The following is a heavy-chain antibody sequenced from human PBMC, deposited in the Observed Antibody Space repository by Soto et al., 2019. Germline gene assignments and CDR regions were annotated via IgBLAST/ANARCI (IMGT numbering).Heavy chain of an antibody. CDR3: ARAVPYYYDSSGYTNTHFDY. Sequence: ASVKVSCKASGYTFTGYYMHWVRQAPGQGLEWMGWINPNSGGTNYAQKFQGWVTMTRDTSISTAYMELSRLRSDDTAVYYCARAVPYYYDSSGYTNTHFDYWGQGTLVTVSS. J-gene: IGHJ4*02. D-gene: IGHD3-22*01. CDR2: INPNSGGT. CDR1: GYTFTGYY. V-gene: IGHV1-2*04.